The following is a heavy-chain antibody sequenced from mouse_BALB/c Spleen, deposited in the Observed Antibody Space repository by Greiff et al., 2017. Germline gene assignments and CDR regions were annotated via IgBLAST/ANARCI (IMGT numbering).Heavy chain of an antibody. D-gene: IGHD2-3*01. CDR2: ISYSGST. CDR3: ARGRDGYY. CDR1: GYSITSDYA. V-gene: IGHV3-2*02. J-gene: IGHJ2*01. Sequence: EVKLVESGPGLVKPSQSLSLTCTVTGYSITSDYAWNWIRQFPGNKLEWMGYISYSGSTSYNPSLKSRISITRDTSKNQFFLQLNSVTTEDTATYYCARGRDGYYWGQGTTLTVSS.